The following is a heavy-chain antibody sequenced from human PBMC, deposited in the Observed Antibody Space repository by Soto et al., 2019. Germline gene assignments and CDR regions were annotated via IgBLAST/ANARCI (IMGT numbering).Heavy chain of an antibody. CDR1: GGTFSSHG. J-gene: IGHJ3*02. Sequence: QVQLVQSGAEVKKPGSSVKVSCKASGGTFSSHGISWVRQSPGQGLEWMGGIIPILVTPNYAQKFQGRVTLTADEFTSTAYMELSSLRPEDTAVYYCARETRPYYFDSSGYPDAFDIWGQGTMVTVSS. CDR2: IIPILVTP. CDR3: ARETRPYYFDSSGYPDAFDI. D-gene: IGHD3-22*01. V-gene: IGHV1-69*01.